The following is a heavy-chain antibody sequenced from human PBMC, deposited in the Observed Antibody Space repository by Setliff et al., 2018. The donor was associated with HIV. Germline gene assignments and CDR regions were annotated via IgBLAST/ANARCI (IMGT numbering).Heavy chain of an antibody. CDR1: GVTISSHF. J-gene: IGHJ6*03. Sequence: SETLSLTCSVSGVTISSHFWTWIRQPAGKGLEWIGRAYTGGSTNYNPSLKSRVSMSVDTSKNQFYLKLKSVTAADTAVYYCARVTIPWGFNYYYMDVWGKGTTVTVSS. CDR3: ARVTIPWGFNYYYMDV. V-gene: IGHV4-4*07. CDR2: AYTGGST. D-gene: IGHD3-10*01.